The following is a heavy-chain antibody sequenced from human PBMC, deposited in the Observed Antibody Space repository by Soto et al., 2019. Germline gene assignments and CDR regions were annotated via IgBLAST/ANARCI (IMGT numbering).Heavy chain of an antibody. J-gene: IGHJ5*02. D-gene: IGHD6-13*01. CDR1: GYTFTSYG. CDR3: ARKVVAAAAPRNNWFDP. Sequence: ASVKVSCKASGYTFTSYGISWVRQAPGQRLEWMGWISAYNGNTNYAQKLQGRVTMTTDTSTSTAYMELRSLRSDDTAVYYCARKVVAAAAPRNNWFDPWGQGTLVTVSS. V-gene: IGHV1-18*01. CDR2: ISAYNGNT.